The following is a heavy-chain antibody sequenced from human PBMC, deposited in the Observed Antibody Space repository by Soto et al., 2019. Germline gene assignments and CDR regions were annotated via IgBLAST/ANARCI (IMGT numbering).Heavy chain of an antibody. Sequence: PGGSLRLSCAASGFTFSRFGMHWVRQAPGKGLEWVAFMSYDGSNTYQADSVKGRFTISRDISKNTWYLQMNSLRTEDTAVYYCARPRGGYPYYHYGMDVWGQGTTVTASS. CDR3: ARPRGGYPYYHYGMDV. J-gene: IGHJ6*02. D-gene: IGHD5-12*01. V-gene: IGHV3-30*03. CDR1: GFTFSRFG. CDR2: MSYDGSNT.